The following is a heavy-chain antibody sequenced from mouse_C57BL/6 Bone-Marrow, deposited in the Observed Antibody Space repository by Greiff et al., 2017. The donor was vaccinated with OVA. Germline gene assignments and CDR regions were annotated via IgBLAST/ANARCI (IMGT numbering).Heavy chain of an antibody. CDR3: ARNHYGSTSWFAY. D-gene: IGHD1-1*01. CDR1: GYAFSSYW. J-gene: IGHJ3*01. Sequence: QVQLQQSGAELVKPGASVKISCKASGYAFSSYWMNWVKQRPGKGLEWIGQIYPGDGDTNYNGKFKGKATLTADKSSSTAYMQLSSLTSEDSAVYFCARNHYGSTSWFAYWGQGTLVTVSA. CDR2: IYPGDGDT. V-gene: IGHV1-80*01.